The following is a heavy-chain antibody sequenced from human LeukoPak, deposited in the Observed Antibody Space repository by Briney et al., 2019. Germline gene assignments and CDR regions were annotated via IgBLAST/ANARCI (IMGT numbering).Heavy chain of an antibody. CDR3: AREGRYYYDSSGYYFQGYFDY. Sequence: GRSLRLSCAASGFTFSSYAMHWVRQAPGKGLEWVAVISYDGSNKYYADSVKGRFTISRDNSKNTLYLQMNSLRAEDTTVYCCAREGRYYYDSSGYYFQGYFDYWGQGTLVTVSS. J-gene: IGHJ4*02. D-gene: IGHD3-22*01. CDR1: GFTFSSYA. CDR2: ISYDGSNK. V-gene: IGHV3-30-3*01.